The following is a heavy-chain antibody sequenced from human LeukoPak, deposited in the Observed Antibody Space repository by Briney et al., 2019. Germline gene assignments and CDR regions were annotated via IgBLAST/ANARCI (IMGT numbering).Heavy chain of an antibody. CDR2: ISGSGGST. D-gene: IGHD3-9*01. CDR3: AKGSYYDILTGYYLDY. J-gene: IGHJ4*02. Sequence: GGSLRLSCAASGFTFSSYAMRWVRQAPGKGLEWVSAISGSGGSTYYADSVKGRFTISRDNSKNTLYLQMNSLRDEDTAVYYCAKGSYYDILTGYYLDYWGQGTLVTVSS. CDR1: GFTFSSYA. V-gene: IGHV3-23*01.